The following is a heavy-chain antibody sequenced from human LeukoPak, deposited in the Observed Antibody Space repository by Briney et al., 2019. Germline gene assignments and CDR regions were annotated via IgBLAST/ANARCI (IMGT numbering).Heavy chain of an antibody. CDR1: GSTFSSYA. D-gene: IGHD1-1*01. CDR3: APTPNWNEPGFDY. CDR2: ISYDGINK. V-gene: IGHV3-30*04. J-gene: IGHJ4*02. Sequence: GGSLRLSCAASGSTFSSYAMHWVRQAPGKGLEWVAVISYDGINKYYADSVKGRFTISRDNSKNTLSLQMNSLRAEDTALYYCAPTPNWNEPGFDYWGQGTLVTVSS.